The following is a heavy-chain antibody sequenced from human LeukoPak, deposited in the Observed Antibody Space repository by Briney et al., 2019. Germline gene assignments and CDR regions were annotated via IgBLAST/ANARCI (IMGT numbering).Heavy chain of an antibody. Sequence: GASVTVSFKASGYTFTSYGISWVRQAPGQGLEWMGWISAYNGNTNYAQKLQGRVTMTTDTCTSTAYMELRRLRSDDTAVYYCARVGYYDSSGYYSSNWFDPWGQGTLVTVSS. V-gene: IGHV1-18*01. CDR3: ARVGYYDSSGYYSSNWFDP. J-gene: IGHJ5*02. CDR1: GYTFTSYG. CDR2: ISAYNGNT. D-gene: IGHD3-22*01.